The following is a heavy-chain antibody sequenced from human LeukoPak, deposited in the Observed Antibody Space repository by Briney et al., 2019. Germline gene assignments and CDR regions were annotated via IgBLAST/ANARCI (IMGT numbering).Heavy chain of an antibody. D-gene: IGHD2-2*01. CDR1: GGTFSSYA. CDR3: ARDAVRYCSSTSCHRDYYYYYYMDV. J-gene: IGHJ6*03. Sequence: VASVKVSCKASGGTFSSYAISWVRQAPGQGLEWMGGIIPIFGTANYAQKFQGRVTITADESTSTAYMELSSLRSEDPAGDYCARDAVRYCSSTSCHRDYYYYYYMDVWGKGTTVTVSS. CDR2: IIPIFGTA. V-gene: IGHV1-69*13.